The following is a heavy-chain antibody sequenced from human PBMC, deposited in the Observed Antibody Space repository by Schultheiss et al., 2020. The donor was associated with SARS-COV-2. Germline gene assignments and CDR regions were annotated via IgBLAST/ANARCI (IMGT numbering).Heavy chain of an antibody. CDR2: IFTSGGT. CDR3: ARVAHYVSYYDFWSAKVWFDP. CDR1: GGSITTTY. J-gene: IGHJ5*02. V-gene: IGHV4-4*07. Sequence: SQTLSLTCTVSGGSITTTYWSWIRQPPGKGLEWIGRIFTSGGTDYNPSLKSRVTISVDTSKNQFSLNLSSVTAADTAVYYCARVAHYVSYYDFWSAKVWFDPWGQGTLVTVSS. D-gene: IGHD3-3*01.